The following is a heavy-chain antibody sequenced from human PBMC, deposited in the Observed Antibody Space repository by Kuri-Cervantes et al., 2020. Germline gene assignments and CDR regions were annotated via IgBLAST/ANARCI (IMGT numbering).Heavy chain of an antibody. CDR2: IYYSGST. J-gene: IGHJ4*02. D-gene: IGHD2-2*01. V-gene: IGHV4-59*08. CDR1: GGSISSYY. CDR3: ATGSSTSCPTRY. Sequence: ESLKISCTVSGGSISSYYWSWIRQPPGKGLEWIGYIYYSGSTNYNPSLKSRVTISVDTSKNQFSLRLSSVTAADTAVYYCATGSSTSCPTRYWGQGTLVTVSS.